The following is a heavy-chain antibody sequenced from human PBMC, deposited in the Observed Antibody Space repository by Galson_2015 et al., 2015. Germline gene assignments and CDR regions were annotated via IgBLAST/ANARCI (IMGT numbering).Heavy chain of an antibody. CDR1: GFTFSDYY. J-gene: IGHJ4*02. D-gene: IGHD4-11*01. Sequence: SLRLSCAASGFTFSDYYMSWVRQALGKGLEWVSVVYNGGSTYYADSVKGRFTISRDNSKNTLYLQMNSLRAEDTAVYYCARESMVTTAPLFDYWGQGTLVTVSS. V-gene: IGHV3-66*02. CDR3: ARESMVTTAPLFDY. CDR2: VYNGGST.